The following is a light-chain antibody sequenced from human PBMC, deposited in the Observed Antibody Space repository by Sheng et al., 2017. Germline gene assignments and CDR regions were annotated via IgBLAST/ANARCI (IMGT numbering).Light chain of an antibody. Sequence: DIQMTQSPSSLSASVGETVTITCRASRDIWTWLVWYQQRPEKAPECLIDSASRLQSGVPSRFSGGGSGTDFTLTITNLQPEDSATYYCQQYHSYPLTFGGGTKVNIK. V-gene: IGKV1D-16*01. CDR2: SAS. J-gene: IGKJ4*01. CDR1: RDIWTW. CDR3: QQYHSYPLT.